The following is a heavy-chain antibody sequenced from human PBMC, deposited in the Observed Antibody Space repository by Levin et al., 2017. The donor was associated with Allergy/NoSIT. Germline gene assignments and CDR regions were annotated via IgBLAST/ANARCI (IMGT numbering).Heavy chain of an antibody. J-gene: IGHJ4*02. Sequence: PGGSLRLSCAASGFTFSSYGMHWARQAPGKGLEWVAAISDVGGSQAYADSVKGRVTISRDNSKNTLYLQMNSLRPEDTALYYCAKEVAAFSGYDYWGQGTLVTVSS. V-gene: IGHV3-30*18. CDR2: ISDVGGSQ. D-gene: IGHD5-12*01. CDR3: AKEVAAFSGYDY. CDR1: GFTFSSYG.